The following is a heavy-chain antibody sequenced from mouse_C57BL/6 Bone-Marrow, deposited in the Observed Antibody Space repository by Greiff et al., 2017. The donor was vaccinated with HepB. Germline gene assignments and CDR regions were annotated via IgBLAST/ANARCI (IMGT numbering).Heavy chain of an antibody. CDR2: IYPGNSDT. Sequence: VQLQQSGTVLARPGASVKMSCKTSGYTFTSYWMHWVKQRPGQGLEWIGAIYPGNSDTSYNQKFKGKAKLTAVTSASTAYMELSSLTYEDSAVYYGANWDGAWFAYWGQGTLVTVAA. CDR1: GYTFTSYW. J-gene: IGHJ3*01. CDR3: ANWDGAWFAY. D-gene: IGHD4-1*02. V-gene: IGHV1-5*01.